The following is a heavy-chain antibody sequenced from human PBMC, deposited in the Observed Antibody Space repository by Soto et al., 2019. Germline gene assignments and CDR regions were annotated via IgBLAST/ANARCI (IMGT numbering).Heavy chain of an antibody. Sequence: PGGSLRLSCAASGFTFSSYGMHWVRQAPGKGLEWVAVIWYDGSNKYYADSVKGRFTISRDNSKNTLYLQMNSLRAEDTAVYYCARVGCSSSSSWFRPFDYWGQGTLVTVSS. J-gene: IGHJ4*02. CDR2: IWYDGSNK. CDR3: ARVGCSSSSSWFRPFDY. D-gene: IGHD6-13*01. CDR1: GFTFSSYG. V-gene: IGHV3-33*01.